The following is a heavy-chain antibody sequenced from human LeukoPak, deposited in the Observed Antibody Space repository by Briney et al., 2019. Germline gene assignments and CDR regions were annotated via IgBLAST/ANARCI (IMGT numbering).Heavy chain of an antibody. CDR2: IYPGDSDT. J-gene: IGHJ4*02. V-gene: IGHV5-51*01. CDR3: ARVYGDYVGAGEYYFDY. CDR1: GYSFTTYW. Sequence: GESLKISCKGSGYSFTTYWIGWVRPMPGKGLEWMGIIYPGDSDTRYSPSFQGQVTISADKSISTAYLQWSSLKASDTAMYYCARVYGDYVGAGEYYFDYWGQGTLVTVSS. D-gene: IGHD4-17*01.